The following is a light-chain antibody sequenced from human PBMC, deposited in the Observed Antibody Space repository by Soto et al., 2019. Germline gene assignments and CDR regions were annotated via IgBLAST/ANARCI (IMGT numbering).Light chain of an antibody. J-gene: IGKJ1*01. CDR2: TAS. Sequence: DIRMTQSPSSLSASVGDTVTITCRASQGISDYLSWFQHKPGEAPKHLIYTASSLQGGVPLRFSGAGSRTDFSLTISGLQPEDSATYYCQQTYTFPWTFGQGTRVDIK. CDR1: QGISDY. V-gene: IGKV1-39*01. CDR3: QQTYTFPWT.